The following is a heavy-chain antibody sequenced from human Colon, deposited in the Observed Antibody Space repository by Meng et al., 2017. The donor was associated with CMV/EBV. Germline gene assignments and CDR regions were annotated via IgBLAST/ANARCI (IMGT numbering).Heavy chain of an antibody. CDR1: GYTFTSYD. J-gene: IGHJ4*02. Sequence: CKASGYTFTSYDINWVRQATGQGLEWMGWMNPNSGNTGYAQRFQGRVTMTRNPSISTAYMELSSLRSEDTAVYYCARAFEYSSSAGSYWGQGTLVTVSS. D-gene: IGHD6-6*01. CDR3: ARAFEYSSSAGSY. CDR2: MNPNSGNT. V-gene: IGHV1-8*01.